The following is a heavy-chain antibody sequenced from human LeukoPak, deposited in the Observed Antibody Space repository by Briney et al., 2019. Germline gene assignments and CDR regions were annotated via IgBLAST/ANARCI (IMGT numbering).Heavy chain of an antibody. CDR1: GYTFTSYY. CDR3: ARVPLYDTIFGVVIPCHMDV. Sequence: GASVRVSCKASGYTFTSYYMHWVRQAPGQGLEWMGIINPSGGSTSYAQKFQGWVTMTRDTSISTAYMELSRLRSDDTAVYYCARVPLYDTIFGVVIPCHMDVWGKGTTVTVSS. D-gene: IGHD3-3*01. V-gene: IGHV1-46*01. CDR2: INPSGGST. J-gene: IGHJ6*03.